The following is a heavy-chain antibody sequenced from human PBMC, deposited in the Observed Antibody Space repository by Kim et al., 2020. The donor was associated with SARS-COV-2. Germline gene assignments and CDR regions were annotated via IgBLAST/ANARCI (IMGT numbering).Heavy chain of an antibody. V-gene: IGHV3-15*01. CDR2: IKSKTDGGTT. Sequence: GGSLRLSCAASGFTFSNAWMSWVRQAPGKGLEWVGRIKSKTDGGTTDYAAPVKGRFTISRDDSKNTLYLQMNSLKTEDTAVYYCTTDWRAYDSSGYYFPFDYWGQGTLVTVSS. CDR1: GFTFSNAW. D-gene: IGHD3-22*01. J-gene: IGHJ4*02. CDR3: TTDWRAYDSSGYYFPFDY.